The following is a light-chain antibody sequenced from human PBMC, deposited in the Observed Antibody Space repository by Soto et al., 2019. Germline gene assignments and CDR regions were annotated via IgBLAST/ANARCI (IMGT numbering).Light chain of an antibody. CDR1: QSVSSN. Sequence: EIVMTQSPATLSVSPGERATLSCRASQSVSSNLAWYQQKPGQAPRLLIYGASTTATGIPARFSGSGSGTEFTLTISSLQSEDFAAYYCQQYHNWPPLTFGGGTKVEIK. CDR2: GAS. V-gene: IGKV3-15*01. CDR3: QQYHNWPPLT. J-gene: IGKJ4*01.